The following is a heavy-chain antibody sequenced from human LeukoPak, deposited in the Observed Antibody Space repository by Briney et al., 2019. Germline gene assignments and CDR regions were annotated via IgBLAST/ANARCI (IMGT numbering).Heavy chain of an antibody. CDR2: ISSNGGST. CDR3: ARGQAMIVVAEYFQH. Sequence: GGSLRLSCAASGFTFSSYAMHWVRQAPGKGLEYVSAISSNGGSTYYANSVKGRFTISRDNPKNTLYLQMGSLRAEDMAVYYCARGQAMIVVAEYFQHWGQGTLVTVFS. CDR1: GFTFSSYA. J-gene: IGHJ1*01. V-gene: IGHV3-64*01. D-gene: IGHD3-22*01.